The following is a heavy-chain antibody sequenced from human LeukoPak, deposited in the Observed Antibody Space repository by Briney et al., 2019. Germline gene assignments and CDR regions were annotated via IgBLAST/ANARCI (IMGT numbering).Heavy chain of an antibody. J-gene: IGHJ4*02. CDR2: TYYRSKWYN. V-gene: IGHV6-1*01. CDR1: GDSVSSNSGV. CDR3: ARGGATAGFDY. Sequence: SQTLPLTCAISGDSVSSNSGVWNWIRQSPSRGLEWLGRTYYRSKWYNDYAVSVKSRITVSPDTSKNQFSLQLNSVTPEDTAVYYCARGGATAGFDYWGQGTLVTVSS. D-gene: IGHD6-13*01.